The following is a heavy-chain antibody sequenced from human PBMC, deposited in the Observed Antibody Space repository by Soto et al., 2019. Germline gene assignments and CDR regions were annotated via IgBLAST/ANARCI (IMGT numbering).Heavy chain of an antibody. CDR3: AKGSSSVYYYYYGMDV. Sequence: GGSLRLSCAASGFNFRAYGMHWVRQAPGKGPQWVAVISSDASNKYYADSVKGRFTISRDNSKNTLYLQMNSLRPEDTAVYYCAKGSSSVYYYYYGMDVWGQGTTVTVSS. D-gene: IGHD6-6*01. CDR1: GFNFRAYG. CDR2: ISSDASNK. J-gene: IGHJ6*02. V-gene: IGHV3-30*18.